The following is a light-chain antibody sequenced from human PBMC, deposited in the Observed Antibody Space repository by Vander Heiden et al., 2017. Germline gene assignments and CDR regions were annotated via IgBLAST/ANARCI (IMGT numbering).Light chain of an antibody. CDR2: GAS. CDR3: QQYNNWPPWT. J-gene: IGKJ1*01. V-gene: IGKV3-15*01. CDR1: QSVSSS. Sequence: ATLSCRASQSVSSSLAWYQQKPGQAPRLLIYGASTRATGIPARFSGSGSGTDFTLTISSLQSEDFAVYYCQQYNNWPPWTFGQGTKVEIK.